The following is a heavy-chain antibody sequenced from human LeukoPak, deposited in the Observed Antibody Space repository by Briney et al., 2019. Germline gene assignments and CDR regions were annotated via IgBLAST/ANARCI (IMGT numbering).Heavy chain of an antibody. D-gene: IGHD3-10*01. CDR2: ISSSSSYI. J-gene: IGHJ4*02. V-gene: IGHV3-21*01. Sequence: GGSLRLSCAASGFTFSSYSMNWVRQAPGKGLEWVSSISSSSSYIYYADSVKGRFTISRDNAKNSLYLQMNSLRAEDTAVYYCARATGPGSGSYILVTPPLFDYWGQGTLVTVSS. CDR1: GFTFSSYS. CDR3: ARATGPGSGSYILVTPPLFDY.